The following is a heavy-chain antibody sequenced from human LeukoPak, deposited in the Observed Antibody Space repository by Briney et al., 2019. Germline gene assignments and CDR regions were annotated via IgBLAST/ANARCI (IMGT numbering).Heavy chain of an antibody. CDR1: GGSISSYY. CDR2: IYYSGST. D-gene: IGHD5-12*01. CDR3: ARDRNSGYDLYYYYGMDV. V-gene: IGHV4-59*01. Sequence: SETLSLTCTVSGGSISSYYWSWIRQPPGKGLEWIGYIYYSGSTNYNPSLKSRVTISVDTSKNQFSLKLSSVTAVDTAVYYCARDRNSGYDLYYYYGMDVWGQGTTVTVSS. J-gene: IGHJ6*02.